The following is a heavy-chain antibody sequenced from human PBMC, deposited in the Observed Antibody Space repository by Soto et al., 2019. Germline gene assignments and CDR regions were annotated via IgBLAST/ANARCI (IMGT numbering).Heavy chain of an antibody. CDR1: GFTFSSYS. CDR2: ISSSSSTI. CDR3: ARDQGAAGILYYFYGMDV. D-gene: IGHD6-13*01. Sequence: GGSMRLSCAASGFTFSSYSMNWVRQAPGKGLEWVSYISSSSSTIYYADSVKGRFTISRDNAKNSLYLQMNSLRDEDTAVYYCARDQGAAGILYYFYGMDVWGQGTTVPVSS. J-gene: IGHJ6*02. V-gene: IGHV3-48*02.